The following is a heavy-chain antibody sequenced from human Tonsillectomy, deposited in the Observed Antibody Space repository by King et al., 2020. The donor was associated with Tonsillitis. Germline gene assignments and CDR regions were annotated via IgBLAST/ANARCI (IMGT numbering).Heavy chain of an antibody. D-gene: IGHD3-22*01. V-gene: IGHV4-61*01. CDR2: IYYSGST. CDR1: GGSVSSGSYY. CDR3: AGVDYYDSSGYYIGY. Sequence: QLQESGPGLVKPSETLSLTCTVSGGSVSSGSYYWSWIRQPPGKGLEWIGYIYYSGSTNYNPSLKSRVPISVDTSKNQFSLKLSSVTAADTAVYYCAGVDYYDSSGYYIGYWGQGTLVTVSS. J-gene: IGHJ4*02.